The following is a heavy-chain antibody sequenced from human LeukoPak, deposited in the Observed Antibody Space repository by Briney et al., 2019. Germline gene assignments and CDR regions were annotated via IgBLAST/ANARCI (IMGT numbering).Heavy chain of an antibody. CDR2: ISGSGGST. D-gene: IGHD3-3*01. V-gene: IGHV3-23*01. J-gene: IGHJ5*02. CDR3: AKDRVEVVIIGWFDP. CDR1: GFTFSSYA. Sequence: PGGSLRLSCAASGFTFSSYAMSWVRQALGKGLEWVSAISGSGGSTYYADSVKGRFTISRDNSKNTLYLQMNSLRAEDTAVYYCAKDRVEVVIIGWFDPWGQGTLVTVSS.